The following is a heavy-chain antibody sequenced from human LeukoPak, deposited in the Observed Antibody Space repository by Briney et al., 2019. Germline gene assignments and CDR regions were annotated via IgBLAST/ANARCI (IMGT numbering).Heavy chain of an antibody. CDR3: ARDLRGGSGSYYTHYYYYYMDV. D-gene: IGHD3-10*01. CDR1: GGSISSYY. J-gene: IGHJ6*03. Sequence: SETLSLTCTVSGGSISSYYWSWIRQPPGKGLEWIGYIYYSGSTNYNPSLKSRVTISVDTSKNQFSLKLSSVTAADTAVYYCARDLRGGSGSYYTHYYYYYMDVWGKGTTVTVSS. CDR2: IYYSGST. V-gene: IGHV4-59*01.